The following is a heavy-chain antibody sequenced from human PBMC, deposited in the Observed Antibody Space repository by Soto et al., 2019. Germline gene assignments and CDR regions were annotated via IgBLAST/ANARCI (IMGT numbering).Heavy chain of an antibody. Sequence: SETLSLTCTVSGGSVSSGSHYWTWIRQPPGKGLEWIGNIYYSGSTNYNPSLKSRVTISVDTSKNQFSLKLSSVTAADSAVYYCARDSSITYYYGMDVWGQGTTVTVSS. CDR3: ARDSSITYYYGMDV. CDR1: GGSVSSGSHY. CDR2: IYYSGST. J-gene: IGHJ6*02. V-gene: IGHV4-61*01. D-gene: IGHD3-16*01.